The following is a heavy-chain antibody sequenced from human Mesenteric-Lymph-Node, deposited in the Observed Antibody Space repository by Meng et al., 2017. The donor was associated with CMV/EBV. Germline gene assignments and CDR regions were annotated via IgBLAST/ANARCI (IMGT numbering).Heavy chain of an antibody. J-gene: IGHJ4*02. D-gene: IGHD3-22*01. Sequence: GESLKISCAASGFTFSSYSMNWVRQAPGKGLEWVANIKQDGSEKYYVDSVKGRFTISRDNAKNSLYLQMNSLRAEDTAVYYCATDPIHYFDSSGYYPDYRGQGTLVTVSS. CDR3: ATDPIHYFDSSGYYPDY. CDR2: IKQDGSEK. CDR1: GFTFSSYS. V-gene: IGHV3-7*01.